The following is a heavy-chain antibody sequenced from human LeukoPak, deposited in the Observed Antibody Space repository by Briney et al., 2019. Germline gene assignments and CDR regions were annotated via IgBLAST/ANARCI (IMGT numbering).Heavy chain of an antibody. CDR2: IYYSGST. Sequence: SETLSLTCPVSGGSVSSGSYYWSWIRQPPGKGLEWIGYIYYSGSTNYNPSLKSRVTISVDTSKNQFSLKLSSVTAADTAVYYCASWYYDFWSGYKNFDYWGQGTLVTVSS. CDR3: ASWYYDFWSGYKNFDY. D-gene: IGHD3-3*01. J-gene: IGHJ4*02. V-gene: IGHV4-61*01. CDR1: GGSVSSGSYY.